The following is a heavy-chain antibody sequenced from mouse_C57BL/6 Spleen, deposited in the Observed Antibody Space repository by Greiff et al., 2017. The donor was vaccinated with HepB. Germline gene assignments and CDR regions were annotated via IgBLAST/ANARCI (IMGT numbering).Heavy chain of an antibody. CDR2: ISSGSSTI. V-gene: IGHV5-17*01. Sequence: EVQRVESGGGLVKPGGSLKLSCAASGFTFSDYGMHWVRQAPEKGLEWVAYISSGSSTIYYADTVKGRFTISRDNAKNTLFLQMTSLRSEDTAMYYCARSIYYGNYYYFDYWGQGTTLTVSS. J-gene: IGHJ2*01. CDR3: ARSIYYGNYYYFDY. CDR1: GFTFSDYG. D-gene: IGHD2-1*01.